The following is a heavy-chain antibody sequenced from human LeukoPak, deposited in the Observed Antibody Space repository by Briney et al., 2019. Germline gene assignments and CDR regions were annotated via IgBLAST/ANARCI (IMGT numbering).Heavy chain of an antibody. CDR1: GGSFSGYY. CDR3: ANQYSKVGSTPDY. CDR2: ISGSGGST. D-gene: IGHD1-26*01. Sequence: PSETLSLTCAVYGGSFSGYYWSWIRQPPGKGLEWISGISGSGGSTVYVDSVKGRFTISRDNSKNTLYMQMNSLRVDDTAIYYCANQYSKVGSTPDYWGQGTLVTVSS. V-gene: IGHV3-23*01. J-gene: IGHJ4*02.